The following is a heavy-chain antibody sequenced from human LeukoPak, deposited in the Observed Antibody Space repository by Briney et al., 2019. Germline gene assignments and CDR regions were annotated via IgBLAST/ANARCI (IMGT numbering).Heavy chain of an antibody. CDR2: INQDGSEK. CDR3: ASGAGWESGY. Sequence: PGGSLRLSCAVSGSTSSRNFMSWVRQTPEKGRGWVANINQDGSEKNYVASVKGRFTISRDNAKNSLFLQMNSLRAEDTAIYYCASGAGWESGYWGQGTLVTVSS. V-gene: IGHV3-7*01. CDR1: GSTSSRNF. J-gene: IGHJ4*02. D-gene: IGHD1-26*01.